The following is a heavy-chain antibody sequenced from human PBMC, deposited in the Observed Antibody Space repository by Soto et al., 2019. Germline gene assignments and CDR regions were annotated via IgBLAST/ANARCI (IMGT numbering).Heavy chain of an antibody. CDR2: IYHTGST. J-gene: IGHJ4*02. CDR1: GASISSTNW. CDR3: APLPPRIVVVVLPIPT. Sequence: QVQLQESGPRLVKPSGTLSLTCAVSGASISSTNWWTWVRQPPGKGLEWIGEIYHTGSTKYNPSLXSXAXIXXDKSNNQFPLNLSSVTAADTAVYYCAPLPPRIVVVVLPIPTWGQGTLVTVSS. D-gene: IGHD2-15*01. V-gene: IGHV4-4*02.